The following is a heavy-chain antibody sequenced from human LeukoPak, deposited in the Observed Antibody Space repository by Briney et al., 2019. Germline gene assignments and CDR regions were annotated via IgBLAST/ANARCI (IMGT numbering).Heavy chain of an antibody. CDR2: IIPIFGTA. V-gene: IGHV1-69*05. CDR3: ARGRDGYPFDY. J-gene: IGHJ4*02. CDR1: EGTFSSYA. D-gene: IGHD5-24*01. Sequence: ASVQDSCKGSEGTFSSYAISWVRQPPGQGLEWMGRIIPIFGTANYAQKFQGRVTITTDESTSTAYMELSSLRSEDTAVYYCARGRDGYPFDYWGQGTLVTVSS.